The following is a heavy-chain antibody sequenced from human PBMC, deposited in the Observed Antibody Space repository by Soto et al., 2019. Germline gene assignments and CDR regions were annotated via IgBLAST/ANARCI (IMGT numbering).Heavy chain of an antibody. Sequence: SETLSLTFAVYGGSFSGYYWSWIRQPPGKGLEWIGEINHSGSTNYNPSLKSRVTISVDTSKNQFSLKLSSVTAADTAVYYCARGATENLGFWSGSNYYMDVWGKGTTVTVS. CDR3: ARGATENLGFWSGSNYYMDV. D-gene: IGHD3-3*01. J-gene: IGHJ6*03. V-gene: IGHV4-34*01. CDR1: GGSFSGYY. CDR2: INHSGST.